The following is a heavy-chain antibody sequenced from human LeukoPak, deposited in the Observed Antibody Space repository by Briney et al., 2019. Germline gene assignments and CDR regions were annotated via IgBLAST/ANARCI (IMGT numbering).Heavy chain of an antibody. CDR2: IYSSGTI. CDR1: IRFLSSYY. CDR3: ASNSNSESSWFDP. D-gene: IGHD6-6*01. V-gene: IGHV4-59*08. J-gene: IGHJ5*02. Sequence: SETLSLTCTVSIRFLSSYYWSWIRQPPGKGLEGLGYIYSSGTINFNPSLKSRLTMSLDTSKNQFSLKLSSVTAADTAVYYCASNSNSESSWFDPWGQGTLVTVSS.